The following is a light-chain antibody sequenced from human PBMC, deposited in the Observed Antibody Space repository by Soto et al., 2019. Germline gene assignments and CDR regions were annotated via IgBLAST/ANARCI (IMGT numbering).Light chain of an antibody. V-gene: IGLV2-14*01. CDR3: SSYTSITTLV. Sequence: QSALTQPASVSGSPGQSITISCTGTSSDVGGYKFVSWYQQYPGKAPKLMLYDVSNRPSGVSDRFSGSKSGNTASLIISGLQAEDEADYYCSSYTSITTLVFGTGTKLTVL. CDR2: DVS. CDR1: SSDVGGYKF. J-gene: IGLJ1*01.